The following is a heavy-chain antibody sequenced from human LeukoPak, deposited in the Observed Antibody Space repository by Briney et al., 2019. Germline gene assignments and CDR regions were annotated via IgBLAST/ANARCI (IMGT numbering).Heavy chain of an antibody. Sequence: VASVKVSCKASGHTFTSYGISWVRQAPGQGLEWMGWISGYNGNTNYAQKLQGRVTMTTDTSTSTVYMELRSLRSDDPAVYYCARALPSFYGSGSYSKTLDYWGQGTLVTVSS. V-gene: IGHV1-18*01. CDR1: GHTFTSYG. CDR2: ISGYNGNT. CDR3: ARALPSFYGSGSYSKTLDY. D-gene: IGHD3-10*01. J-gene: IGHJ4*02.